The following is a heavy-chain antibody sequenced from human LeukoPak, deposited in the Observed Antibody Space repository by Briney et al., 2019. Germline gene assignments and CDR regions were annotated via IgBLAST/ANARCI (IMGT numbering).Heavy chain of an antibody. J-gene: IGHJ4*02. D-gene: IGHD2-15*01. CDR3: ARDLGGGSFDF. CDR2: IYYSGST. Sequence: TLSLTCTVSGGSISNGVYYWSWIRQHPGKGLEWIGYIYYSGSTYYSPSLKSRLTMSVDTSKNQFSLKLSSVTAADTAVYYCARDLGGGSFDFWGQGTLVTVSS. V-gene: IGHV4-31*03. CDR1: GGSISNGVYY.